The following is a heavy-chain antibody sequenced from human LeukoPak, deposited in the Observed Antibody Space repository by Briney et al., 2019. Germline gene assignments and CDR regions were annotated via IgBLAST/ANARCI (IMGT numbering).Heavy chain of an antibody. CDR1: GGSISSSSYY. V-gene: IGHV4-39*01. CDR2: IYYSGST. J-gene: IGHJ1*01. Sequence: SETLSLTCTVSGGSISSSSYYWGWIRQPPGKGLEWIGSIYYSGSTHYNPSLKSRVTISVDTSKNQFSLKLSSVTAADTAVYYCARWGTFEYFQHWGQGTLVTVSS. D-gene: IGHD1-1*01. CDR3: ARWGTFEYFQH.